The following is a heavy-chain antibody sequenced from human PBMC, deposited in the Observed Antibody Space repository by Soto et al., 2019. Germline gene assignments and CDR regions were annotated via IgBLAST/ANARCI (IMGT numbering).Heavy chain of an antibody. CDR1: GFTFSEYS. CDR3: ARENGHCTDACNRGAFDI. D-gene: IGHD2-2*01. V-gene: IGHV3-21*01. CDR2: IANGDNHI. Sequence: EVQVVEYEGALVKPGRSLRLSCAAAGFTFSEYSFLWVRQAPGKGLEWLSFIANGDNHIFYSDSVKGRFTISRDNAKNLVYLQLNSLRADDSAVYYCARENGHCTDACNRGAFDIWGQGTMVTVSS. J-gene: IGHJ3*02.